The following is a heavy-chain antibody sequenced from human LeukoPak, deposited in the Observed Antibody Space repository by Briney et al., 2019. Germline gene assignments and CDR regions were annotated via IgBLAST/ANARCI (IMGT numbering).Heavy chain of an antibody. CDR2: IYYSGST. D-gene: IGHD3-9*01. V-gene: IGHV4-59*12. CDR3: ARGGVLRYFDWLPTYDY. CDR1: GGSISSYY. J-gene: IGHJ4*02. Sequence: SETLSLTCTVSGGSISSYYWSWIRQPPGKGLEWIGYIYYSGSTNYNPSLKSRVTISVDTSKNQFSLKLSSVTAADTAVYYCARGGVLRYFDWLPTYDYWGQGTLVTVSS.